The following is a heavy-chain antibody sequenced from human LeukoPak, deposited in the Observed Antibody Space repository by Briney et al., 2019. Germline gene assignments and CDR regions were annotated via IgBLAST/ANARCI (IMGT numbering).Heavy chain of an antibody. CDR3: ARGNHYYDSSGYYRDAFDI. CDR2: INHSGST. CDR1: GGSFSGYY. V-gene: IGHV4-34*01. Sequence: SETLSLTCAVYGGSFSGYYWSWIRQPPGKGLEWIGEINHSGSTNYNPSLKSRLTISVDTSKNQFSLKLSSVTAADTAVYYCARGNHYYDSSGYYRDAFDIWGQGTMVTVSS. D-gene: IGHD3-22*01. J-gene: IGHJ3*02.